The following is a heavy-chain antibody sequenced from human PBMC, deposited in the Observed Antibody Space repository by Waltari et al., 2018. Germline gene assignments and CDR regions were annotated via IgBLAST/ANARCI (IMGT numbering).Heavy chain of an antibody. D-gene: IGHD3-16*01. J-gene: IGHJ4*02. V-gene: IGHV4-59*08. CDR2: IYYSGST. Sequence: QVQLQESGPGLVKPSETLSLTCTASGGSISSYYWSWIRQPPGKGLEWIGYIYYSGSTNYNPSLKSRVTISVDTSKNQFSLKLSSVTAADTAVYYCASVGGPSDYWGQGTLVTVSS. CDR1: GGSISSYY. CDR3: ASVGGPSDY.